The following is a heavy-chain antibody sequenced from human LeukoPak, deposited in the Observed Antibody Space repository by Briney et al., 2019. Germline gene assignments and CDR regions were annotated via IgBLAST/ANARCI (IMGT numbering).Heavy chain of an antibody. Sequence: GGSLRLSCAASGFTFSSHAMSWVRQAPGKGLEWVSAISDSGRDTSYAGSVKGRFTVSRDNSKNTLYLQMNSLRADDTALYYCAKDPWGIGPAFDVWGQGTMVTVSS. CDR1: GFTFSSHA. CDR2: ISDSGRDT. V-gene: IGHV3-23*01. CDR3: AKDPWGIGPAFDV. D-gene: IGHD3-16*01. J-gene: IGHJ3*01.